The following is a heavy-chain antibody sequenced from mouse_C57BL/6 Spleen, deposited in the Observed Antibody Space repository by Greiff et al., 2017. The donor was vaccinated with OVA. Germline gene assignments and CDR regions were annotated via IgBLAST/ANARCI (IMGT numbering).Heavy chain of an antibody. CDR3: AISTMVTYYAMDY. J-gene: IGHJ4*01. V-gene: IGHV1-69*01. CDR1: GYTFTSYW. D-gene: IGHD2-2*01. CDR2: IDPSDSYT. Sequence: QVQLQQPGAELVMPGASVKLSCKASGYTFTSYWMHWVKQRPGQGLEWIGEIDPSDSYTNYNQKFQGKSTLTVDKSSSTAYMQLSSLTSEDSAVYYCAISTMVTYYAMDYWGQGTSVTVSS.